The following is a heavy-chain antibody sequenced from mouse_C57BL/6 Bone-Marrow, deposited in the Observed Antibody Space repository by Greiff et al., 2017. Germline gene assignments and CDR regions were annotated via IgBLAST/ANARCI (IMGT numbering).Heavy chain of an antibody. D-gene: IGHD4-1*01. CDR2: INPGSGGT. J-gene: IGHJ3*01. CDR1: GSAFPNSL. V-gene: IGHV1-54*01. CDR3: ARSKNWDSWWAY. Sequence: QVQLKQSGAELVRPGTSVKVSCKASGSAFPNSLIEWVKQRPGPGLEWIGVINPGSGGTNYNEKFKGKATLTADKSSSTAYMQLSSLTSEDSAVYCCARSKNWDSWWAYWGQGTLVTVSA.